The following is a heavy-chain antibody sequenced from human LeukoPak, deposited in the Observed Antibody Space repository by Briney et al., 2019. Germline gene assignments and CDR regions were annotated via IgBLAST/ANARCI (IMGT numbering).Heavy chain of an antibody. Sequence: SETLSLTCTVSGYSINSGYYWGWIRQPPGKELQWIGSLYHSGTTYYNPSLKSRLTMSLDTSKNQFSLKLNSVTAADTAVYYCAKLEYESPPVDYWGQGTLVTVSS. CDR2: LYHSGTT. J-gene: IGHJ4*02. CDR3: AKLEYESPPVDY. D-gene: IGHD2/OR15-2a*01. CDR1: GYSINSGYY. V-gene: IGHV4-38-2*02.